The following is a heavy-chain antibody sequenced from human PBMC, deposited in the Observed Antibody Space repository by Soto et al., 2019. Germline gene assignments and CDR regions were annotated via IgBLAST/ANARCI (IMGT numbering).Heavy chain of an antibody. Sequence: ASVKVSCKASGYTFTSYGISWVRQAPGQGLEWMGWISAYNGNTNYAQKLQGRVTMTTDTSTSTAYMELRSLRSDDTAVYYCARDCSGGSCYSVYFDYWGQGTLVTVSS. V-gene: IGHV1-18*01. J-gene: IGHJ4*02. CDR1: GYTFTSYG. D-gene: IGHD2-15*01. CDR2: ISAYNGNT. CDR3: ARDCSGGSCYSVYFDY.